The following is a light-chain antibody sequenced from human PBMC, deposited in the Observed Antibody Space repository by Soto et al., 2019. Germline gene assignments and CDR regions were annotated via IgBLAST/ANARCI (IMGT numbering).Light chain of an antibody. CDR2: EVS. Sequence: QSALTQPASVSGSPGLSITISCSGTSNDVGGYDYVSWYRQHPDRAPRLLIYEVSNRPSGISARFSGSRSGNTASLTISGLQADDEADYYCASYTVSGTLIFGGGTKLTVL. CDR1: SNDVGGYDY. J-gene: IGLJ2*01. V-gene: IGLV2-14*01. CDR3: ASYTVSGTLI.